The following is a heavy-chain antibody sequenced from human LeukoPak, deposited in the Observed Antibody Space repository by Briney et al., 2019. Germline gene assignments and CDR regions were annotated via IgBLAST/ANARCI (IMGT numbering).Heavy chain of an antibody. CDR1: GFTFSSYA. Sequence: PGGSLRLSCAASGFTFSSYAMHWVRQAPGKGLEWVAVISYDGSNKYYADSVKGRFTISRDNSKNTLYLQMNSLRAEDTAVYYCARVPGTTVSNYYYYTDVWGKGTTVTVSS. CDR2: ISYDGSNK. V-gene: IGHV3-30*01. D-gene: IGHD1-1*01. J-gene: IGHJ6*03. CDR3: ARVPGTTVSNYYYYTDV.